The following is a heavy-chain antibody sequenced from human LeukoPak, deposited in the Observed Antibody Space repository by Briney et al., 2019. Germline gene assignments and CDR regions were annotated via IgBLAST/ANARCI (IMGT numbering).Heavy chain of an antibody. CDR1: GFTFSSYW. D-gene: IGHD3-16*01. Sequence: GGSLRLSCAASGFTFSSYWMHWVRQAPGKGLVWVSRINSDGSSTSYADSVKGRFTISRDNAKNTLYLQMNSLRAEDTAVYYCARVGGSYGPCDYWGQGTLVTVSS. J-gene: IGHJ4*02. V-gene: IGHV3-74*01. CDR3: ARVGGSYGPCDY. CDR2: INSDGSST.